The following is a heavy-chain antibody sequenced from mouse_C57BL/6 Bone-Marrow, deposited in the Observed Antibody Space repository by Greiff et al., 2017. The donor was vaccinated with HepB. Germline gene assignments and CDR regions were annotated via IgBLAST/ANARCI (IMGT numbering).Heavy chain of an antibody. Sequence: EVQLVESGGGLVQPGGSLSLSCAASGFTFTDYYMSWVRQPPGKALEWLGFIRNKANGYTTEYSASVKGRFTISRDNSQSILYLQMNALRAEDSATYYCARSHYYGSSYVRYAMDYWGQGTSVTVSS. D-gene: IGHD1-1*01. J-gene: IGHJ4*01. CDR1: GFTFTDYY. CDR2: IRNKANGYTT. V-gene: IGHV7-3*01. CDR3: ARSHYYGSSYVRYAMDY.